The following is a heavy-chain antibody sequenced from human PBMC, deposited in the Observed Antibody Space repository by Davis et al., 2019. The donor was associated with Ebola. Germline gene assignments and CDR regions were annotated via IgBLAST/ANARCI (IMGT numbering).Heavy chain of an antibody. D-gene: IGHD4-17*01. J-gene: IGHJ3*02. CDR3: ARGAYGDYIVKAFDI. V-gene: IGHV3-30*04. Sequence: GESLKISCAASGFTFSSYTLHWVRQAPGKGLEWVAVISYDEDNNYHADSVQGRFTISRDNSKNTLYLQMNSLRAEDTAIYYCARGAYGDYIVKAFDIWGQGTKVTVSS. CDR2: ISYDEDNN. CDR1: GFTFSSYT.